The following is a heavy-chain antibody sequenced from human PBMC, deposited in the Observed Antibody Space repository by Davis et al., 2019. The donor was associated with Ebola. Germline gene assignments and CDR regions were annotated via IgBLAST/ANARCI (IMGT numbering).Heavy chain of an antibody. Sequence: PSETLSLTCTVSGGSISSSSYYWSWIRQPPGKGLEWIGEINHSGRFNYNPSLKSRVTLSVDTSKNQFSLKLSSVTAADTAVYYCAIEPPESCAGTSCYKNLDYWGRGTPVTVSS. D-gene: IGHD2-2*02. V-gene: IGHV4-39*07. CDR3: AIEPPESCAGTSCYKNLDY. CDR1: GGSISSSSYY. CDR2: INHSGRF. J-gene: IGHJ4*02.